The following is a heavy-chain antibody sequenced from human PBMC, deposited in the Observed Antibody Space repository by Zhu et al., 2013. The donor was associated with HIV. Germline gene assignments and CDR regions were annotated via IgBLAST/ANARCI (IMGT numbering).Heavy chain of an antibody. V-gene: IGHV1-8*01. J-gene: IGHJ3*02. CDR2: MNPNSGNT. CDR3: ATYDFWSGYYAGDAFDI. Sequence: QVQLVQSGAEVKKPGASVKVSCKASGYTFTSYDINWVRQATGQGLEWMGWMNPNSGNTGYAQKFQGRVTMTRNTSISTAYMELSSLRSEDTAVYYCATYDFWSGYYAGDAFDIWAKGQWSPSLQ. D-gene: IGHD3-3*01. CDR1: GYTFTSYD.